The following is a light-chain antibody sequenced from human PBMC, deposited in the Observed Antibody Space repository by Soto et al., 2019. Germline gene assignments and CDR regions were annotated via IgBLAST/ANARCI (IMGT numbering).Light chain of an antibody. CDR1: QSISSW. J-gene: IGKJ1*01. Sequence: DIQMTQSPSTLSASVGDRDTITCRASQSISSWLAWYQQKPGKAPKLLIYDASSLESGVPSRFSGSGSGTEFTLTISSLQPDDFATYYCQQYNSYLTWTFGQGTKVEIK. CDR2: DAS. CDR3: QQYNSYLTWT. V-gene: IGKV1-5*01.